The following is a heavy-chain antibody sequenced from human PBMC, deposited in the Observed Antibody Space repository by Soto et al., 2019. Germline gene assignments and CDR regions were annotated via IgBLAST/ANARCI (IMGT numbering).Heavy chain of an antibody. J-gene: IGHJ6*03. CDR1: GYTFTSYY. CDR2: INPSGGST. CDR3: AGSIAARPSKYYYYYMDV. V-gene: IGHV1-46*01. Sequence: GASVKVSFKASGYTFTSYYMHWVRQAPGQGLEWMGIINPSGGSTSYAQKFQGRVTMTRDTSTSTVYMELSSLRSEDTAVYYCAGSIAARPSKYYYYYMDVWGKLTTVTVAS. D-gene: IGHD6-6*01.